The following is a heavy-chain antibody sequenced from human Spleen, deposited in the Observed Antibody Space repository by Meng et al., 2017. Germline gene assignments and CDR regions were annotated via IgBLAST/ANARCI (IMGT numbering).Heavy chain of an antibody. D-gene: IGHD2-15*01. CDR2: IGGSGGST. Sequence: GGSLRLSCAASGFTFNSNAMSWVRHAPGKGLEWVSTIGGSGGSTYYLDSVKGRFTISRDDSKNTLYLQMNSLRTEDTALYHCAINRAGYCSGGSCYDYWGRGTLVTVSS. J-gene: IGHJ4*02. CDR3: AINRAGYCSGGSCYDY. CDR1: GFTFNSNA. V-gene: IGHV3-23*01.